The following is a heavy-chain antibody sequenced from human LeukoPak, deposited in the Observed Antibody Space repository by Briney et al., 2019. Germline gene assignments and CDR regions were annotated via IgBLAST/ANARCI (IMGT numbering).Heavy chain of an antibody. CDR2: IYTSGTT. J-gene: IGHJ6*03. CDR1: GGSVRRGNYY. Sequence: SETLSLTCTVSGGSVRRGNYYWPWIRQPAGSGLEWIGRIYTSGTTDYNPSLRTRVTISVDASRNQFSLNLSSVTAADTAVYYCARWSGSVTARNYYYYMDVWGEGTTVTVSS. V-gene: IGHV4-61*02. D-gene: IGHD6-6*01. CDR3: ARWSGSVTARNYYYYMDV.